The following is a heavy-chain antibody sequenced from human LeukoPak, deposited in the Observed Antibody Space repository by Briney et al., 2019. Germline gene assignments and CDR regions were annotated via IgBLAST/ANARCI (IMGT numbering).Heavy chain of an antibody. Sequence: GESLKISCKGSGYTFTSYGISWVRQAPGQGLEWMGWISAYNGNTNYAQKLQGRVTMTTDTSTSTAYMELRSLRSDDTAVYYCARDNVVVVPAAPGFDYWGQGTLVTVSS. CDR2: ISAYNGNT. CDR3: ARDNVVVVPAAPGFDY. J-gene: IGHJ4*02. D-gene: IGHD2-2*01. V-gene: IGHV1-18*01. CDR1: GYTFTSYG.